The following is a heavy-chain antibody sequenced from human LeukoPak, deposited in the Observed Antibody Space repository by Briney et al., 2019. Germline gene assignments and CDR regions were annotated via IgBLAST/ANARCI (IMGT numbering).Heavy chain of an antibody. Sequence: GGSLRLSCAASGFTFSSYAMHWVRQAPGKGLEWVAVISYDGSNKYYADSVKGRFTISRDNSKNTLYLQMNSLRAEDTAVYYCARDRGAGIAAASPAKADYWGQGTLVTVSS. CDR1: GFTFSSYA. CDR3: ARDRGAGIAAASPAKADY. V-gene: IGHV3-30-3*01. J-gene: IGHJ4*02. CDR2: ISYDGSNK. D-gene: IGHD6-13*01.